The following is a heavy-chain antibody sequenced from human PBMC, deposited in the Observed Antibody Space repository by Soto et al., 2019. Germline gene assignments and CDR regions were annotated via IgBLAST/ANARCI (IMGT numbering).Heavy chain of an antibody. CDR2: ISRNSSSI. CDR1: GFTFSSYS. J-gene: IGHJ4*02. Sequence: GGSLRLSCAASGFTFSSYSMNWVRQAPGKGLEWVSSISRNSSSICYADSVKGRFTISRDNSKNTAYLQMNSLKTEDTALYYCTRGPYSSGWYLDYCGQRPLAPVSS. D-gene: IGHD6-19*01. V-gene: IGHV3-21*04. CDR3: TRGPYSSGWYLDY.